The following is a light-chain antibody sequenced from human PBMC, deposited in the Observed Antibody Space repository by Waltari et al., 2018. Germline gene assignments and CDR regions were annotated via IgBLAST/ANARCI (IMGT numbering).Light chain of an antibody. J-gene: IGKJ4*01. CDR1: QTITGSW. CDR2: GAS. V-gene: IGKV3-20*01. Sequence: TLSVSPGERVTVSCRASQTITGSWLTWYHQKPGQAPRLLIYGASNRAPGIPDRFSGSGSGTDFTLTISRLEPEDSAVYYCQQYDGSVVTFGGGTKVEIK. CDR3: QQYDGSVVT.